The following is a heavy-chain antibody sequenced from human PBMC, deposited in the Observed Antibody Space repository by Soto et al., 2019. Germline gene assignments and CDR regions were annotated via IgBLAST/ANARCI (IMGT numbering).Heavy chain of an antibody. Sequence: QVQLVESGGGVVQPGRSLRLSCAASGFTFSSYGMHWVRQAPGKGLEWVAVIWCDGSNKYYADSVKGRFTISRDNSKNTLYLQMNSLRAEDTAVYYCARDDIVVRGSGMDVWGQGTTVTVSS. J-gene: IGHJ6*02. CDR3: ARDDIVVRGSGMDV. D-gene: IGHD2-2*01. CDR2: IWCDGSNK. V-gene: IGHV3-33*01. CDR1: GFTFSSYG.